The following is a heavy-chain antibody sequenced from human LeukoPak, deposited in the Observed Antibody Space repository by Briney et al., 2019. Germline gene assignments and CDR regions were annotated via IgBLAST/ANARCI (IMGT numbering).Heavy chain of an antibody. CDR1: GYTFTSYY. CDR3: AREEDGGYFDY. D-gene: IGHD2-15*01. CDR2: INPSGGNT. Sequence: ASVKVSCKASGYTFTSYYIHWVRQAPGQGLEWMGIINPSGGNTNYARKFQGKVTMARDTSTSTVYMELSSLRPEDTAMYYCAREEDGGYFDYWGQGTVVTVSS. V-gene: IGHV1-46*01. J-gene: IGHJ4*02.